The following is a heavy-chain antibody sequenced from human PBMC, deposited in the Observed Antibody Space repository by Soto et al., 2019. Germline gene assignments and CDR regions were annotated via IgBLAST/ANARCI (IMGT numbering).Heavy chain of an antibody. D-gene: IGHD3-10*01. V-gene: IGHV4-39*01. CDR2: IYYSGST. J-gene: IGHJ6*02. CDR1: GGSIRNRNYY. CDR3: TRREGSGSYYYYYYGMDV. Sequence: SDTLSLTCTVSGGSIRNRNYYWGWIRQPPGKGLEWIGSIYYSGSTYYSPSLKSRVTLSVDTSKNQFSLRVTSVTAADTAVYYCTRREGSGSYYYYYYGMDVWGQGTTVT.